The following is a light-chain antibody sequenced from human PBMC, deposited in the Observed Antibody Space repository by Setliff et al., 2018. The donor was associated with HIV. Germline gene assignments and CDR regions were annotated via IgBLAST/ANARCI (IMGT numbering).Light chain of an antibody. J-gene: IGLJ3*02. V-gene: IGLV1-36*01. CDR1: NSNIGNNA. CDR2: YDD. CDR3: ATWDDSLNVWV. Sequence: QSVLTQPPSVSEAPRQRVTISCSGGNSNIGNNAVIWFQQLPGKAPKLLIYYDDLLPSGVSDRFSGSKSGTSASLAISGLQSEDEADYYCATWDDSLNVWVFGGGTKVTVL.